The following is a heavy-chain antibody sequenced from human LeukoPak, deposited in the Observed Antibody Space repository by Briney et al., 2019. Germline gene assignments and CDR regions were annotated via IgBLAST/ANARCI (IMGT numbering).Heavy chain of an antibody. CDR3: AKALPREGYTGYGFFDS. Sequence: GGSLRLSCAASGFTFSSYAMSWVRQAPGKGLEWVSAISGSGGSTYYAVSVKGRFTISRDNSKNTLYLQMNSLRVEDTAVYYCAKALPREGYTGYGFFDSWGQGTLVTVSS. D-gene: IGHD5-12*01. V-gene: IGHV3-23*01. CDR1: GFTFSSYA. J-gene: IGHJ4*02. CDR2: ISGSGGST.